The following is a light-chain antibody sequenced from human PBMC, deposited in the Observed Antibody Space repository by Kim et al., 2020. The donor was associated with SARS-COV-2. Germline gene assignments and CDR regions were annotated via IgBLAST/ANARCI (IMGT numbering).Light chain of an antibody. Sequence: GQRVTISCSGGTSNIRNNLVSWYQHLPGTAPNVLIYKDNKRPSGVPGRFSASKSGTSATLAITGLQTGDEGDYYCGTWDDRLDAGVFGGGTQLTVL. J-gene: IGLJ3*02. CDR2: KDN. V-gene: IGLV1-51*01. CDR3: GTWDDRLDAGV. CDR1: TSNIRNNL.